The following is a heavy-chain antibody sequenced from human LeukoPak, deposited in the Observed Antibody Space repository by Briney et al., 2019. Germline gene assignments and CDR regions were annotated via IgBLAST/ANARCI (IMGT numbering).Heavy chain of an antibody. CDR3: ARSSDYKDY. D-gene: IGHD4-11*01. V-gene: IGHV3-21*01. CDR2: ISSSSYI. J-gene: IGHJ4*02. Sequence: PGGSLRLSCAASGFTFSSYYMNWVRQAPGQGLEWVSSISSSSYIYYADSVKGRFTISRDNAKNSLYLQMNSLRAEDTAVYYCARSSDYKDYWGQGTLVTVSS. CDR1: GFTFSSYY.